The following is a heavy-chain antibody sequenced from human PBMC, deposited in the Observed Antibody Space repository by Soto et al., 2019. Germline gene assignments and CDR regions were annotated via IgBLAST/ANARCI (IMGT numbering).Heavy chain of an antibody. J-gene: IGHJ4*02. V-gene: IGHV3-48*01. CDR2: VSSSSSTI. CDR1: GFTFSNYN. CDR3: ARAFCGGVCPTYYFDS. Sequence: GGSLRLSCAASGFTFSNYNMNWVRQAPGKGLEWISYVSSSSSTISYADSVKGRFTISRDNANNSLYLQMNSLRADDTAVYFCARAFCGGVCPTYYFDSWGQGTRVTVSS. D-gene: IGHD2-21*02.